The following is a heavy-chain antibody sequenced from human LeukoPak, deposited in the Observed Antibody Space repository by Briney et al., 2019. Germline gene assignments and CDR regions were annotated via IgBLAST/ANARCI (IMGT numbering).Heavy chain of an antibody. D-gene: IGHD4-23*01. CDR3: PKPLLTPGN. Sequence: GGSLRLSCAASGFTVSSNYMSWVRQAPGKGLEWVSVIYSGDNTFYADSVRGRFTISRDNSRNALYLQLSRLRVDDTAFYYCPKPLLTPGNWGPGTLVTVSS. CDR2: IYSGDNT. V-gene: IGHV3-53*01. CDR1: GFTVSSNY. J-gene: IGHJ4*02.